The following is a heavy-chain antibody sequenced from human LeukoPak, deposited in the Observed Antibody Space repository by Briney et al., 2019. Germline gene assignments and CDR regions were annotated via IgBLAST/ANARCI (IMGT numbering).Heavy chain of an antibody. V-gene: IGHV4-59*02. CDR2: IYYSGST. J-gene: IGHJ4*01. CDR3: VGGGDWLPEY. Sequence: SETLSLTCTVSGASVSGKFWSWIRHSPGNGLEWIGLIYYSGSTKFNPSLKSRVAMSVDPSNNQFSLSLNSVTAADTAVYFCVGGGDWLPEYWGRGTQVIVSS. D-gene: IGHD3/OR15-3a*01. CDR1: GASVSGKF.